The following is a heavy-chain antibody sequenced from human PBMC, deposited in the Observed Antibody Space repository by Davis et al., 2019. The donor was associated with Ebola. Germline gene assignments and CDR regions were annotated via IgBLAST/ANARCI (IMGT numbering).Heavy chain of an antibody. D-gene: IGHD2-15*01. CDR2: INHSGST. Sequence: MPSETLSLTCPVYGGSFSGYYWSWIRQPPGKGLEWIGEINHSGSTNYNPSLKTRVTISVDTSKNQFSLKLSSVTAADTAVYYCARGRGCSGGSCYYYYGMDVWGQGTTVTVSS. CDR3: ARGRGCSGGSCYYYYGMDV. CDR1: GGSFSGYY. J-gene: IGHJ6*02. V-gene: IGHV4-34*01.